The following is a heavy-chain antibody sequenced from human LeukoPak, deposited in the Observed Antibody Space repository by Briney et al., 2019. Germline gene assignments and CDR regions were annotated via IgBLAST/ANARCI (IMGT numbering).Heavy chain of an antibody. J-gene: IGHJ4*02. CDR2: ISSSSTYI. V-gene: IGHV3-21*01. Sequence: AGGSERLSCAASGFTFSRYSMDWVRQSPGKGLEWVSSISSSSTYIYYADSVKGRFTISRDNAKNSVYLQMNSLRAEDTAVYYCAREGPVDYWGQGNLVPGSS. CDR3: AREGPVDY. CDR1: GFTFSRYS.